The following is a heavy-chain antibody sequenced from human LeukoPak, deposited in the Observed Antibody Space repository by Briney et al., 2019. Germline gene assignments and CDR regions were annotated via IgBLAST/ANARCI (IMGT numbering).Heavy chain of an antibody. Sequence: AASVKVSCKASGYTFTSYYMHWVRQAPGQGLEWMGIINPSGGSTSYAQKFQGRVTMTTDTSTSTAYMELRSLRSDDTAVYYCARFSSYDYVWGSYRINDYWGQGTLVTVSS. CDR1: GYTFTSYY. J-gene: IGHJ4*02. CDR3: ARFSSYDYVWGSYRINDY. V-gene: IGHV1-46*01. CDR2: INPSGGST. D-gene: IGHD3-16*02.